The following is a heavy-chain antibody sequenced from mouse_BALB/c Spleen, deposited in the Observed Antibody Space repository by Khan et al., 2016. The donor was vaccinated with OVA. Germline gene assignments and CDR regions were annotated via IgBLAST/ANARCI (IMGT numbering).Heavy chain of an antibody. CDR2: IYPGDGST. Sequence: QVQLKQSGPELVKPGASVKISCKASHYTFTAYDINWVKQRPGQGLEWIGWIYPGDGSTKYNEIFKGKATLTADTSSNTAYMELTSLTSEKSAVYFCAREGLRGVAMDYWGQGTSVSVSS. CDR1: HYTFTAYD. J-gene: IGHJ4*01. CDR3: AREGLRGVAMDY. V-gene: IGHV1S56*01. D-gene: IGHD2-4*01.